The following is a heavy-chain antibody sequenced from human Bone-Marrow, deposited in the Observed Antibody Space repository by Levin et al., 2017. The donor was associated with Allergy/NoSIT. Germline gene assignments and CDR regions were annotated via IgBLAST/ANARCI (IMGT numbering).Heavy chain of an antibody. CDR1: GFSLSTSGVG. CDR3: AHRRATGSPWDVGYFDY. V-gene: IGHV2-5*02. D-gene: IGHD1-1*01. CDR2: IYWDDDK. Sequence: SGPTLVKPTQTLTLTCAFSGFSLSTSGVGVGWIRPPPRKALEWVALIYWDDDKRYSPSLRSRLTITKDTSRNQVVLTMTNVDPVDTATYYCAHRRATGSPWDVGYFDYWGQGNLVTVSS. J-gene: IGHJ4*02.